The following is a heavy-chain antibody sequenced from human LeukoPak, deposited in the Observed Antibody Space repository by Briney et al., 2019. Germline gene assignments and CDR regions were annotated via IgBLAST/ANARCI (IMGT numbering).Heavy chain of an antibody. D-gene: IGHD3-10*01. V-gene: IGHV3-21*01. CDR3: ARDLLLWFGESPHV. Sequence: GGSLRLSCAASGFTFSSYSMNWVRQAPGKGLEWVSSISSSSSYIYYADSVKGRFTISRDNAKNSLYLQMNSLRAEDTAVYYCARDLLLWFGESPHVWGQGTTVTVSS. CDR1: GFTFSSYS. J-gene: IGHJ6*02. CDR2: ISSSSSYI.